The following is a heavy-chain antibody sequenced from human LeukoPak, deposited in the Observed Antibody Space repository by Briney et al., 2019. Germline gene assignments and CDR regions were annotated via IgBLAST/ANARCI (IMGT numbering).Heavy chain of an antibody. V-gene: IGHV4-38-2*01. CDR1: GFSISSGYF. J-gene: IGHJ4*02. CDR3: ATRISTRRGETCDSTSCYFDS. Sequence: SETLSLTCAVSGFSISSGYFWGWIRQPPGKGLEWIASIFYAGDTYYNPSLKSRVTMLVETSKTQFSLRLSSVAAADTAVYYCATRISTRRGETCDSTSCYFDSWGPGILVTVSS. CDR2: IFYAGDT. D-gene: IGHD2-2*01.